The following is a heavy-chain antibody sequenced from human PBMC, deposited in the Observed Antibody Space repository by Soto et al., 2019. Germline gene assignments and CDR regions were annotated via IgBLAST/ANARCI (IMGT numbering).Heavy chain of an antibody. CDR3: ARDWGSSGWPN. CDR1: GGSISSGGYY. Sequence: SETLSLTCTVSGGSISSGGYYWSWIRQHPGKGLEWIGYIYFTGSTLYNPSLKSRLAMSLDTSKNQFSLRLTSVTTADTAVYFCARDWGSSGWPNWGQGTLVTVS. J-gene: IGHJ4*02. CDR2: IYFTGST. D-gene: IGHD6-19*01. V-gene: IGHV4-31*03.